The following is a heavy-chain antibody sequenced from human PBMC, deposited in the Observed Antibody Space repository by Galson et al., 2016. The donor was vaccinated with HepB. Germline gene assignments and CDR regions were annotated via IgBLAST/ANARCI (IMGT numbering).Heavy chain of an antibody. CDR1: GLTFINYA. CDR2: VSFDGSDK. V-gene: IGHV3-30-3*01. J-gene: IGHJ6*03. CDR3: PKGSQTIMVGAGSMDV. D-gene: IGHD1-26*01. Sequence: SLRLSCAASGLTFINYAMHWVRQTPGKGLEWVAVVSFDGSDKYYADSVKGRFTVSRDNSKSTLYLQMDSLRVEDTAVYYCPKGSQTIMVGAGSMDVWGKGTTVTVSS.